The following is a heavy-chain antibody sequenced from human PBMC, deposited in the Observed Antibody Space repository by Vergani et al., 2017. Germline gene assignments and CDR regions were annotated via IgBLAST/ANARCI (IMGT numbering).Heavy chain of an antibody. D-gene: IGHD3-10*01. J-gene: IGHJ4*02. CDR2: INPSGGST. CDR1: GYTFTSYY. V-gene: IGHV1-46*01. Sequence: QVQLVQSGAEVKKPGASVKVSCKASGYTFTSYYMHWVRQAPGQGLEWMGIINPSGGSTSYAQKFQGRVTMTRDTSTSTVYMELSSLRSEDTAVYYCAREGFGELSEPTFDYWGQGTLVTVSS. CDR3: AREGFGELSEPTFDY.